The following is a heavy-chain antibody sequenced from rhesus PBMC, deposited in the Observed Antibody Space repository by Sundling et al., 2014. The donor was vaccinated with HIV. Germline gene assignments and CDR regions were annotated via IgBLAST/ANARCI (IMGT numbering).Heavy chain of an antibody. CDR3: ARVSPYTSGWPGYFDY. Sequence: EVQLVESGGGLVQPGGSLRLSCAASGFTFSNHYMYWVRQAPGKGLEWVGFIRSKAFGGSPEYAASVTGRFTISRDESKSIAFLQMNSLKTEDTAVYYCARVSPYTSGWPGYFDYWGQGVLVTVS. J-gene: IGHJ4*01. CDR1: GFTFSNHY. D-gene: IGHD6-31*01. CDR2: IRSKAFGGSP. V-gene: IGHV3-184*01.